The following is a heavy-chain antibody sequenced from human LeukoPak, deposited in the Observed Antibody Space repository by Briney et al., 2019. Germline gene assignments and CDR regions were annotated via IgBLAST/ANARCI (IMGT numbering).Heavy chain of an antibody. CDR3: ASLLPGYCSGGSCHDY. J-gene: IGHJ4*02. D-gene: IGHD2-15*01. CDR2: ISSSSSYI. CDR1: GFTFSSYS. Sequence: GGSLRLSCAASGFTFSSYSMNWVRQAPGKGLEWVSSISSSSSYIYYADSVKGRFTISRDNAKNSLYLQMNSLRAEDTAVYYCASLLPGYCSGGSCHDYWGQGTLVTVSS. V-gene: IGHV3-21*01.